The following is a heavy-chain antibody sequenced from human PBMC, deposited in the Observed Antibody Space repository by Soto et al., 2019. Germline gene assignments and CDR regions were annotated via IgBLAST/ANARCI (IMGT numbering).Heavy chain of an antibody. CDR3: ARGRGGYPPSYYYYGMDV. J-gene: IGHJ6*02. V-gene: IGHV4-39*07. CDR1: GGSISSSSYY. CDR2: IYYSGST. D-gene: IGHD1-26*01. Sequence: QLQLQESGPGLVKPSETLSLTCTVSGGSISSSSYYWGWIRQPPGKGLEWIGSIYYSGSTYYNPSRKRRVTISVDTSKNQFSLKLSSVAAADTAVYYRARGRGGYPPSYYYYGMDVWGQGTTVTVSS.